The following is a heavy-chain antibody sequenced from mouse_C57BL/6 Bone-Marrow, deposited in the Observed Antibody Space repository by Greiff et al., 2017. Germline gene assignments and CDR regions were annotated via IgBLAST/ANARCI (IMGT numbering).Heavy chain of an antibody. D-gene: IGHD1-1*01. Sequence: QVQLKQPGAELVKPGASVKVSCKASGYTFTSYWMHWVKQRPGQGLEWIGRIHPSDSDTNYNQKFKGKATLTVDKSSSTAYMQLSSLTSEDSAVYYCAIAHYYGSSDYWGQGTTLTVSS. CDR1: GYTFTSYW. CDR2: IHPSDSDT. CDR3: AIAHYYGSSDY. J-gene: IGHJ2*01. V-gene: IGHV1-74*01.